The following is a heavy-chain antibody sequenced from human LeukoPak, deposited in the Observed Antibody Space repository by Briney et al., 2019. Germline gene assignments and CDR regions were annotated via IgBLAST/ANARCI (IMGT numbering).Heavy chain of an antibody. CDR1: GYTFTDYD. D-gene: IGHD1-14*01. CDR3: ARGDFGQTNTAFDI. V-gene: IGHV1-8*03. CDR2: INPNSANT. J-gene: IGHJ3*02. Sequence: GASVKVSCKTSGYTFTDYDIHWVRQAPGQGLEWMGWINPNSANTNYAQKLQGRVTFTRDTSLGIVYMELSGLTSEDAAVYFCARGDFGQTNTAFDIWGQGTLVAVSS.